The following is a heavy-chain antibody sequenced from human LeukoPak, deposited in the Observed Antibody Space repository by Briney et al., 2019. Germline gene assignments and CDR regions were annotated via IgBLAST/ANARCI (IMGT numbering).Heavy chain of an antibody. V-gene: IGHV1-18*01. J-gene: IGHJ4*02. CDR2: ISPHSGNT. CDR3: AKSHSGSLRAPFDY. D-gene: IGHD3-22*01. Sequence: ASVKVSCKTSGFIFTNFGFIWGRQAPGQGLQWMGWISPHSGNTKYAPSLRGRVTLTTDTSTNTAYMALSGLTFDDTAIYYCAKSHSGSLRAPFDYWGQGTLVTVSS. CDR1: GFIFTNFG.